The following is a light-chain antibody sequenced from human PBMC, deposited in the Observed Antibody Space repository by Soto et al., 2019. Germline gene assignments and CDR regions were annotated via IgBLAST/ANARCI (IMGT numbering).Light chain of an antibody. J-gene: IGLJ2*01. CDR1: SSDVGIYNY. CDR2: DVT. Sequence: QSVLTQPASVSGSPGQSITISCTGTSSDVGIYNYVSWYQQYPGKAPKLIISDVTNRPSGVSYRFSGSKYANTAFLTISGLQAEDEADYFCGSPTSTNTHVVFGGGTKLTVL. V-gene: IGLV2-14*01. CDR3: GSPTSTNTHVV.